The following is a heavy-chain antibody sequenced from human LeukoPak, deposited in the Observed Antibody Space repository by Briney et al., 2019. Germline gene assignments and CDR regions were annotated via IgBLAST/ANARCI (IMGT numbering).Heavy chain of an antibody. CDR3: AREYSGSYYVY. D-gene: IGHD1-26*01. V-gene: IGHV1-69*06. Sequence: GRQAPGQGLEWMGGIITIFGRANYAQKFQGRVTITSDKSTRKAYMDLRSLRSDDTAVYYCAREYSGSYYVYWGQGTLVTVSS. CDR2: IITIFGRA. J-gene: IGHJ4*02.